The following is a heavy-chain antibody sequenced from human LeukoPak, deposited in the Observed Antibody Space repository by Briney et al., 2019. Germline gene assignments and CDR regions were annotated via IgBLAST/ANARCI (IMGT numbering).Heavy chain of an antibody. D-gene: IGHD2-2*03. J-gene: IGHJ4*02. V-gene: IGHV3-48*03. CDR1: GFTSSSYE. CDR2: ISSSGSTI. Sequence: GGSLRLXRAASGFTSSSYEMNWVRQAPGKGLEWVSYISSSGSTIYYADSVKGRFTISRDNAKNSLYLQMNSLRAEDTAVYYCAREWVLNYWGQGTLVTVSS. CDR3: AREWVLNY.